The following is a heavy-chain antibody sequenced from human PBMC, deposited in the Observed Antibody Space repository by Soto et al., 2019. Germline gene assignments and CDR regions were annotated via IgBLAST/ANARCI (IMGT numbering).Heavy chain of an antibody. D-gene: IGHD2-21*02. Sequence: PSETLSLTCTVSGGSISSSSYYWGWIRQPPGKGLEWIGSIYYSGSTYYNPSLKSRVTISVDTSKNQFSLKLSSVTAEDTAVYYCARDPSIVVVTGRLYYYYGMDVWGQGTTVTVSS. CDR1: GGSISSSSYY. CDR3: ARDPSIVVVTGRLYYYYGMDV. CDR2: IYYSGST. V-gene: IGHV4-39*02. J-gene: IGHJ6*02.